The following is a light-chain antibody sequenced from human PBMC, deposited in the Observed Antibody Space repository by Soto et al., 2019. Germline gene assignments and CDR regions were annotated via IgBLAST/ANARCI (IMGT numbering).Light chain of an antibody. CDR1: QTVNTY. CDR3: QQRYNWPPIT. CDR2: DAS. Sequence: EVVLTQSPATLSLSPGERATLSCRASQTVNTYLAWYQQKPGQAPRLLIYDASNRATGIPVRFSGSGSGTDFTLTISSLEPEDFAVYYCQQRYNWPPITFGQGTRLEI. J-gene: IGKJ5*01. V-gene: IGKV3-11*01.